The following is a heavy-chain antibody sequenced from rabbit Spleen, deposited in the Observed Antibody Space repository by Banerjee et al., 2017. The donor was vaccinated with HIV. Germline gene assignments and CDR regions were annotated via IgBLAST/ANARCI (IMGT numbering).Heavy chain of an antibody. V-gene: IGHV1S45*01. D-gene: IGHD2-1*01. J-gene: IGHJ4*01. CDR1: GVSFSISSY. CDR3: ARGSATMTMVITGYYLSL. Sequence: QEQLVESGGGLVQPEGSLTLTCTASGVSFSISSYMCWVRQAPGKGLEWIACINAVTGKAVYASWAKGRYTFSKTSSTTVTLEMTSLTAADTATYFCARGSATMTMVITGYYLSLWGPGTLVTVS. CDR2: INAVTGKA.